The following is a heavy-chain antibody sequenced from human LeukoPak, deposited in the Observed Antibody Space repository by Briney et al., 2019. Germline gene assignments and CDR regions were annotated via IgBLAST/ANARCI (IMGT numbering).Heavy chain of an antibody. CDR1: GFTFSSYT. CDR3: VRGIYYYDSRGYYGGIY. Sequence: GGSLRLSCAASGFTFSSYTMNWVRQSPGKGLEWVSSISSSSSYIYYADSVKGRFTISRDNAKNSLYLQMDSLSAEDTAVYYCVRGIYYYDSRGYYGGIYWGQGTLATVSS. J-gene: IGHJ4*02. CDR2: ISSSSSYI. D-gene: IGHD3-22*01. V-gene: IGHV3-21*01.